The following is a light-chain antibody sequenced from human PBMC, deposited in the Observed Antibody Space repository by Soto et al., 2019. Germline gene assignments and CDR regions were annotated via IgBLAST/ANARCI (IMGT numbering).Light chain of an antibody. J-gene: IGKJ4*01. CDR2: AAT. CDR3: QQYERYPPS. CDR1: QNINTY. V-gene: IGKV1-16*01. Sequence: DIQMTQSPSSLSASVGDRVTIGCRASQNINTYLAWFQQKPGKAPKSLIYAATSLQGGAASRFSGTGSGTEFSLTSGSLQPEDGATYYCQQYERYPPSFGGGTKLDI.